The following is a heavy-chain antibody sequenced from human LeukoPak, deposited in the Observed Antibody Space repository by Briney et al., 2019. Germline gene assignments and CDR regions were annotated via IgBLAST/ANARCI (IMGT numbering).Heavy chain of an antibody. CDR2: IYHSGST. CDR3: ARVPHGETIFGVVLYWFDP. V-gene: IGHV4-38-2*01. CDR1: GSSISDGYY. Sequence: PSETLSLTCAVSGSSISDGYYWGWIRQPPGKGLEWIGSIYHSGSTYYNPSLKSRVTISVDTSKNQFSLKLSSVTAADTAVYYCARVPHGETIFGVVLYWFDPWGQGTLVTVSS. J-gene: IGHJ5*02. D-gene: IGHD3-3*01.